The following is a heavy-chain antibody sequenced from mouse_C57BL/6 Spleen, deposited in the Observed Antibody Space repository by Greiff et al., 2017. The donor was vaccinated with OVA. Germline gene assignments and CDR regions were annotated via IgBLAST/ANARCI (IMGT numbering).Heavy chain of an antibody. CDR3: AGYGSSSYYYAMDY. J-gene: IGHJ4*01. CDR2: IDPNSGGT. Sequence: QVQLQQPGAEPVKPGASVKLSCKASGYTFTSYWMHWVKQRPGRGLEWIGRIDPNSGGTKYNEKFKSKATLTVDKPSSTAYMQLSSLTSEDSAVYYCAGYGSSSYYYAMDYWGQGTSVTVSS. D-gene: IGHD1-1*01. CDR1: GYTFTSYW. V-gene: IGHV1-72*01.